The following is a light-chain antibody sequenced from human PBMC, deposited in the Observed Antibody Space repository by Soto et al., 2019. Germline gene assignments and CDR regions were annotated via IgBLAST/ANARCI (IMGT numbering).Light chain of an antibody. V-gene: IGLV2-8*01. J-gene: IGLJ1*01. CDR1: SSDIGAYNY. CDR3: GSYAGGNNLV. CDR2: EVT. Sequence: QSVLSQPPAASGSRGQSVTISCTGTSSDIGAYNYVSWYQQHQGKAPKLMIYEVTKRPPGVPYRFSCSKSGNTASLTVSGLQAEDEADYYSGSYAGGNNLVFATGTKVPVL.